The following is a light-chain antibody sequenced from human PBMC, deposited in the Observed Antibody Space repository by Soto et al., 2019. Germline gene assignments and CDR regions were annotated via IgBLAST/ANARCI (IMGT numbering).Light chain of an antibody. CDR2: DIF. CDR3: QQYNSWPLT. Sequence: IGITPAPTSLAVSPGGKSPLPRRASQSVGSDLAWYQQKPGQAPRLVIYDIFTRATGVPTRISGSGSGTEFTLTISSLQSEDFAVYYCQQYNSWPLTFGGGTKVDIK. V-gene: IGKV3D-15*01. J-gene: IGKJ4*01. CDR1: QSVGSD.